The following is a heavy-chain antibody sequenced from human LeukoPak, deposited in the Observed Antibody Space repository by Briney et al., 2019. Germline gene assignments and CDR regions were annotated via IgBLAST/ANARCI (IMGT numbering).Heavy chain of an antibody. Sequence: SESLSLTCAVYGGSFSDYQWSWMRQAPGKGLEWIGEINHRGSTNYNPSLKSRVTISVDPSKNQFSLKLNSVSAADTAVYFCARGIPHSGWPLDHWGQGTLVTVSS. CDR3: ARGIPHSGWPLDH. J-gene: IGHJ4*02. CDR1: GGSFSDYQ. D-gene: IGHD6-19*01. CDR2: INHRGST. V-gene: IGHV4-34*01.